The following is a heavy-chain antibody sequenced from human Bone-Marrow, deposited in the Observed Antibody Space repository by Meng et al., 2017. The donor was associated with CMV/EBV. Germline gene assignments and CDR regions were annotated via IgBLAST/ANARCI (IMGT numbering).Heavy chain of an antibody. CDR3: ARDDILWWPGGWFDP. J-gene: IGHJ5*02. CDR2: ISYDGSNK. CDR1: GFTFSSYA. V-gene: IGHV3-30-3*01. D-gene: IGHD2-21*01. Sequence: GGSLRLSCAASGFTFSSYAMHWVRQAPGKGLEWVAVISYDGSNKYYADSVKGRFTISRDNSKNTLYLQMNSLRAEDTAVYYCARDDILWWPGGWFDPWGPGTLVTGSS.